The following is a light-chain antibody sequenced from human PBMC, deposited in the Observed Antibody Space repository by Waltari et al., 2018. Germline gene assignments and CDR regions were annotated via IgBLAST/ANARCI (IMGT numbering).Light chain of an antibody. V-gene: IGKV3-20*01. CDR3: QQYDISPVT. CDR2: GAF. CDR1: QTIRTTY. J-gene: IGKJ4*02. Sequence: IVLPHPPAPLSCLPGEGPTPSCRTSQTIRTTYLAWYQQKPGQAPTLLIYGAFSRATGIPDRFSGSGSGTDFSLTISSLEPEDFATYYCQQYDISPVTFGGGTKVEIK.